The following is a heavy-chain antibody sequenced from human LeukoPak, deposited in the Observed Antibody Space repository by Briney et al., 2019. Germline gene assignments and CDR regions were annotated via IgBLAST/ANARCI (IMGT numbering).Heavy chain of an antibody. CDR3: ATRGGSL. D-gene: IGHD2-15*01. Sequence: PGGSLRLSCAASGFTFSSYSMNWVRQPPGKGLEWIGEINHSGSTNYNPSLKSRVTISVDTSKNQFSLKLSSVTAADTAVYYCATRGGSLWGQGTTVTVSS. J-gene: IGHJ6*02. CDR2: INHSGST. CDR1: GFTFSSYS. V-gene: IGHV4-34*08.